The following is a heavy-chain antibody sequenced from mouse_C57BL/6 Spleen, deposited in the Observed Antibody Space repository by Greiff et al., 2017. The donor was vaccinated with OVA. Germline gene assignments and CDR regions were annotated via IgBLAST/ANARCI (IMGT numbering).Heavy chain of an antibody. CDR3: TTTLYGSSYVYAMDY. D-gene: IGHD1-1*01. J-gene: IGHJ4*01. Sequence: VQLQQSGAELVRPGASVKLSCTASGFNIKDDYMHWVKQRPEQGLEWIGWIDPENGDTEYASKFQGKATITADTSSNTAYLQLSSLTSEDTAVYYCTTTLYGSSYVYAMDYWGQGTSVTVSS. CDR1: GFNIKDDY. CDR2: IDPENGDT. V-gene: IGHV14-4*01.